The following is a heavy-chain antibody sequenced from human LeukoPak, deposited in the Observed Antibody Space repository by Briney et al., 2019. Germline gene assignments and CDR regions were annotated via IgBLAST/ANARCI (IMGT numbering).Heavy chain of an antibody. CDR2: IGTRSNPI. D-gene: IGHD1-26*01. Sequence: GGSLRLSCAASGFSFSDFYMSWIRQAPGMGLEWISYIGTRSNPIYYADSVKGRFTISRDDAKNSLYLQMNRLRDEDTAVYFCAREARGSGRDFDYWGQGILVTVSS. V-gene: IGHV3-11*01. J-gene: IGHJ4*02. CDR3: AREARGSGRDFDY. CDR1: GFSFSDFY.